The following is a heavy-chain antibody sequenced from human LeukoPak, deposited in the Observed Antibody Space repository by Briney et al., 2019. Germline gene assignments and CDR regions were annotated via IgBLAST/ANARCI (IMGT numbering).Heavy chain of an antibody. CDR3: ARGGAAGFVGWFDP. Sequence: GGSLSLSCAASGFTFSSYSMNWIRQAPGEGLEWVSYISSSSSSIYYADSVKGRFTISRDNAKNSLYLQMNSLRAEDTAVYYCARGGAAGFVGWFDPWGQGTLVTVSS. J-gene: IGHJ5*02. CDR2: ISSSSSSI. V-gene: IGHV3-48*01. D-gene: IGHD6-13*01. CDR1: GFTFSSYS.